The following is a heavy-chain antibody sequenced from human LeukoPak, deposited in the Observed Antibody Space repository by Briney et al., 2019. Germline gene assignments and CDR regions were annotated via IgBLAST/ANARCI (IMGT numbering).Heavy chain of an antibody. CDR2: ISGSGGST. J-gene: IGHJ4*02. CDR1: GFTFSSYA. CDR3: AKDADGISSGPSYYLDY. D-gene: IGHD3-22*01. Sequence: QPGGSLRLSCAASGFTFSSYAMSWVRQAPGKGLEWVSAISGSGGSTYYADSVKGRFTISRDNSKNTLYLQMNSLRAEDTAVYYCAKDADGISSGPSYYLDYWGQGTLVTVSS. V-gene: IGHV3-23*01.